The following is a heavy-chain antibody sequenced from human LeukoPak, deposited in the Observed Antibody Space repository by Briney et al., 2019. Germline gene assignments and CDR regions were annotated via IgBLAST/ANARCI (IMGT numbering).Heavy chain of an antibody. CDR3: TSYSSSFDYYYYYMDV. CDR2: IRSKANSYAT. J-gene: IGHJ6*03. CDR1: GFTFSGSA. D-gene: IGHD6-13*01. Sequence: GGSLRLSCAASGFTFSGSAMHWVRQASGKGLAWVGRIRSKANSYATAYAASVKGRFTISRDDSKNTAYLQMNSLKTEDTAVYYCTSYSSSFDYYYYYMDVWGKGTTVTVSS. V-gene: IGHV3-73*01.